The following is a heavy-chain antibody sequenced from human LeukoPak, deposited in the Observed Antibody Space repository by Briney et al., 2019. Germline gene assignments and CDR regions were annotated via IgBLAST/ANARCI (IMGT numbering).Heavy chain of an antibody. J-gene: IGHJ4*02. D-gene: IGHD1-26*01. Sequence: PSETLSLTCTVSGYSISSGYYWGWIRQPPGKGLEWIGSIYHSGSTYYNPSLKSRVTISVDTSKNQFSLKLSSVTAADTAVYYCARHDSGSYYELFDYWGQGTLVTVSS. CDR2: IYHSGST. CDR1: GYSISSGYY. V-gene: IGHV4-38-2*02. CDR3: ARHDSGSYYELFDY.